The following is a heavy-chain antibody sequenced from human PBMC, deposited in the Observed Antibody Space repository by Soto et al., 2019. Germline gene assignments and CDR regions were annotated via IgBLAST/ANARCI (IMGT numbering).Heavy chain of an antibody. CDR3: ASDLEGNNLRSPPCY. J-gene: IGHJ4*02. V-gene: IGHV1-69*01. Sequence: QVQLVQSGAEVKKPGSSVKVSCTASGGTFSSYAISWVRQAPGQGLEWMGGIIPIFGTANYAQKLQGRVTITADESTSTAYMELSSLRSEDTAVYYCASDLEGNNLRSPPCYWGQGTLVTVSS. D-gene: IGHD4-4*01. CDR2: IIPIFGTA. CDR1: GGTFSSYA.